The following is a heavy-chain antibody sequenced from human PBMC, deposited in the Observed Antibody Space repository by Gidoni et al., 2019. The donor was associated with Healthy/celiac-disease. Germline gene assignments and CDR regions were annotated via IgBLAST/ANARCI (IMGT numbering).Heavy chain of an antibody. CDR2: ISSSSSTI. D-gene: IGHD1-1*01. CDR1: GFTLSSYS. V-gene: IGHV3-48*02. Sequence: EVQLVESGGGLVQPGGSLRLSCAASGFTLSSYSMNWVRQAPGKGLEWVSYISSSSSTIYYADSVKGRFTISRDNAKNSLYLQMNSLRDEDTAVYYCARDLSRTYPKDLNFDYWGQGTLVTVSS. CDR3: ARDLSRTYPKDLNFDY. J-gene: IGHJ4*02.